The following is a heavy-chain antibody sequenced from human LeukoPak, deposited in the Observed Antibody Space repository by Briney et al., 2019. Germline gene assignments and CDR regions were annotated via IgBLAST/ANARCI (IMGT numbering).Heavy chain of an antibody. CDR2: IYHGDSDT. J-gene: IGHJ4*02. D-gene: IGHD5-12*01. V-gene: IGHV5-51*01. CDR1: GYRFTSYW. Sequence: GESLQISCKGSGYRFTSYWIGWVRQMPGKGLEWMGIIYHGDSDTRYSPSFQGQVPISADKSISTAYLQWSSLKASDTAMYYCARQYSGYDRPFDYWGQGNLVTVPS. CDR3: ARQYSGYDRPFDY.